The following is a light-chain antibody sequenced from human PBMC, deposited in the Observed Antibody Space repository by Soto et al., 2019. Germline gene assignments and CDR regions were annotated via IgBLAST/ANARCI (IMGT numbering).Light chain of an antibody. V-gene: IGKV3-20*01. J-gene: IGKJ1*01. CDR1: QSVSSSY. Sequence: EIVLTQSPGTLSLSPGERATLSCRASQSVSSSYLAWYQQKPGQAPRLLIYGASSSATGIPDRFSGSGSGTDFTLTISRLEPEDCAVYYCQQYDTSPWTFGQGTKVEIK. CDR2: GAS. CDR3: QQYDTSPWT.